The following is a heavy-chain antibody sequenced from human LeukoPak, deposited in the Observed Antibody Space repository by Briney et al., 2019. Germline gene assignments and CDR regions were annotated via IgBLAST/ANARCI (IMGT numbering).Heavy chain of an antibody. V-gene: IGHV3-48*04. CDR2: ISSSSSTI. CDR3: ARDSVEAGYSNWFDP. CDR1: GFTFSSYS. D-gene: IGHD3-22*01. Sequence: GGSLRLSCAASGFTFSSYSMNWVRQAPGKGLEWVSYISSSSSTIYYADSVKGRFTISRDNAKNSLYLQMNSLRAEDTAVYYCARDSVEAGYSNWFDPWGQGTLVTVSS. J-gene: IGHJ5*02.